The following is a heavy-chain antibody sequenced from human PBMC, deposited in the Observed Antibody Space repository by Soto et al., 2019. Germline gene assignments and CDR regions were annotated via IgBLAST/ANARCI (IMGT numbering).Heavy chain of an antibody. Sequence: QVQLQESGPGLVKPSQTLSLSCTVSGASISSGDSYWSWIRQSPGKGLEWIGYLYYTGLTDYNPSLKGRVTLSVDTFKNQLSLTLSSVTAAETAVYYCARELGNGWFDPWCPGTLVTVSS. CDR3: ARELGNGWFDP. V-gene: IGHV4-30-4*01. J-gene: IGHJ5*02. CDR1: GASISSGDSY. D-gene: IGHD1-26*01. CDR2: LYYTGLT.